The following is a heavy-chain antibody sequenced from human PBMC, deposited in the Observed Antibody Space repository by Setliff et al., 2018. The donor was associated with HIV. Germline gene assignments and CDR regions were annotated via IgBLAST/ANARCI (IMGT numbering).Heavy chain of an antibody. D-gene: IGHD3-3*01. CDR1: GFSISDYS. Sequence: GGSLRLSCVASGFSISDYSMNWVRQTPGKGLEWLSYISSSSSTIYYADSVKGRFTISRDNAKNSLYLQMNSLRAEDTAVYYCARGSVVADFWSGYRPFDYWGQGTLVTVSS. CDR2: ISSSSSTI. CDR3: ARGSVVADFWSGYRPFDY. J-gene: IGHJ4*02. V-gene: IGHV3-48*01.